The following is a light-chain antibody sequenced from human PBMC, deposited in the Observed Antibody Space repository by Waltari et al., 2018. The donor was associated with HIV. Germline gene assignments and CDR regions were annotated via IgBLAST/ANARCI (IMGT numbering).Light chain of an antibody. J-gene: IGLJ3*02. CDR1: DTDIAIYNY. CDR2: NTS. CDR3: SSYVSGGSLL. V-gene: IGLV2-14*01. Sequence: QSALTQPASVSGSLGQSITISCIGTDTDIAIYNYISWYQHPPDSAPRLVVFNTSSRRLGRPFRFSGSKSGKTASLTITGLQADDEGIYYCSSYVSGGSLLFGGGTRVTVL.